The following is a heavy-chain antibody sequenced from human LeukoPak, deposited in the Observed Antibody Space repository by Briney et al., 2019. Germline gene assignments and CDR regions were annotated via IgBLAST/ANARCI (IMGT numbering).Heavy chain of an antibody. CDR1: GFTFSSYA. Sequence: GGSLRLSCAASGFTFSSYAISWVRQAPGKGLEWVSAISGSGGSTYYADSVKGRFTISRDNSKNTLYLQMNSLRAEDTAVYYCAKDHSSGWYVGRYYFDYWGQGTLVTVSS. D-gene: IGHD6-19*01. J-gene: IGHJ4*02. CDR3: AKDHSSGWYVGRYYFDY. CDR2: ISGSGGST. V-gene: IGHV3-23*01.